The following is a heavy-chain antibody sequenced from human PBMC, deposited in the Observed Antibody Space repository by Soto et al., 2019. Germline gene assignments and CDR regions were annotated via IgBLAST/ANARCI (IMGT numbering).Heavy chain of an antibody. CDR3: ACTPRAEQQLVLDY. Sequence: SETLSLTCTVSDGSISSGGYYWSWIRQHPGKGLEWIGYIYYSGSTYYNPSLKSRVTISVDTSKNQFSLKLSSVTAADTAVYYCACTPRAEQQLVLDYWGQGTQVTVSS. V-gene: IGHV4-31*03. D-gene: IGHD6-13*01. CDR2: IYYSGST. J-gene: IGHJ4*02. CDR1: DGSISSGGYY.